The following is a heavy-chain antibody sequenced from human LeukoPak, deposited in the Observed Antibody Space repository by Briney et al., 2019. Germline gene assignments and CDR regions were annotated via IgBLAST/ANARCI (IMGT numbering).Heavy chain of an antibody. CDR1: GFTFSSYG. Sequence: GGSLRLSCAASGFTFSSYGMHWVRQAPGKGLEWVAFIRYDGSNKYYADSVKGRFTISRDTSKNTLYLQMNSLRAEDTAVYYCAKDRDDYFYFDYWGQGTLVTVSS. V-gene: IGHV3-30*02. CDR2: IRYDGSNK. J-gene: IGHJ4*02. D-gene: IGHD5-12*01. CDR3: AKDRDDYFYFDY.